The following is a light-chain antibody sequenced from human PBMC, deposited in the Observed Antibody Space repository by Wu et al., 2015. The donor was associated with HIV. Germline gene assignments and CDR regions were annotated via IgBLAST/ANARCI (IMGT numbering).Light chain of an antibody. Sequence: EIVMTQFPATLSVSPGERATLSCRASQSVYDKLAWYQQKRGQAPRLLIYGASIRATGVPARFSGSGSGTEFTLTISSPQSEDFAVYYCQQYYKWPPLTFGGGTRVEIK. CDR1: QSVYDK. CDR3: QQYYKWPPLT. J-gene: IGKJ4*01. V-gene: IGKV3D-15*01. CDR2: GAS.